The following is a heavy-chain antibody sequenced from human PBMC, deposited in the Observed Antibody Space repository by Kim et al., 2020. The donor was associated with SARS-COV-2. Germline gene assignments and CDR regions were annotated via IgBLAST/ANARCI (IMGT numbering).Heavy chain of an antibody. D-gene: IGHD4-17*01. V-gene: IGHV3-21*01. Sequence: DSVKGRFTISRDNAKNSLYLQMNSLRAEDTAVYYCARDGTTVVTRGFDYWGQGTLVTVSS. CDR3: ARDGTTVVTRGFDY. J-gene: IGHJ4*02.